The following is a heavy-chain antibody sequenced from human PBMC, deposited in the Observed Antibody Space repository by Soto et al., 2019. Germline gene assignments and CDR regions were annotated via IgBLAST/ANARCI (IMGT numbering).Heavy chain of an antibody. J-gene: IGHJ3*02. CDR3: ARAPYYDILTGYYLRGAFDI. D-gene: IGHD3-9*01. CDR1: GYTFTSYD. CDR2: MNPNSGNT. V-gene: IGHV1-8*01. Sequence: QVQLVQSRAEVKKPGASVKVSCKASGYTFTSYDINWVRQATGQGLEWMGWMNPNSGNTGYAQKFQGRVTMTRNTSISTAYMELSSLRSEDTAVYYCARAPYYDILTGYYLRGAFDIWGQGTMVTVSS.